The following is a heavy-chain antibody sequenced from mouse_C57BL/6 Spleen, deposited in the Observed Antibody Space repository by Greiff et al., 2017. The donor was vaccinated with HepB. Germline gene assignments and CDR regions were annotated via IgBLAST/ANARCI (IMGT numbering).Heavy chain of an antibody. CDR3: TTRGSSYYFDY. Sequence: VQLQQSGAELVRPGASVKLSCTASGFNIKDDYMHWVKQRPEQGLEWIGWIDPENGDTEYASKFQGKAPITADTSSSTAYLQLSSLTSEDTAVYYCTTRGSSYYFDYWGQGTTLTVSS. CDR2: IDPENGDT. D-gene: IGHD1-1*01. V-gene: IGHV14-4*01. CDR1: GFNIKDDY. J-gene: IGHJ2*01.